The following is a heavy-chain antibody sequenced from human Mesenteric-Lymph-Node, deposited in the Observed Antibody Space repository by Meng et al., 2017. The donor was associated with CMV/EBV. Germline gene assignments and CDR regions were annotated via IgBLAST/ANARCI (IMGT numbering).Heavy chain of an antibody. Sequence: KASGGFFRRYAISWVRQDPGQGLKWMGGIIPMFGTPKYAQNFKGRVTITADDSTNTAYMELSSLTSEDTAVYYCARDRQGGYSGYSYWGQGTLVTVSS. CDR2: IIPMFGTP. J-gene: IGHJ4*02. CDR3: ARDRQGGYSGYSY. D-gene: IGHD5-12*01. CDR1: GGFFRRYA. V-gene: IGHV1-69*01.